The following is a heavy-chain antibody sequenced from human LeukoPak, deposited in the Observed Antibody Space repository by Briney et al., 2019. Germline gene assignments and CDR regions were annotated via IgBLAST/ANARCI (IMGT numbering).Heavy chain of an antibody. CDR1: GFTFSSYV. J-gene: IGHJ4*02. Sequence: GGSLRLSCAASGFTFSSYVMIWVRQAPGKGLEWVSVISGSTGSAHYADSVKGRFTISRENSKNTLYLQMNSLRAEDTAVYFCANGIQPNNWIPGVWGQGTLVTVSS. CDR3: ANGIQPNNWIPGV. CDR2: ISGSTGSA. D-gene: IGHD1-20*01. V-gene: IGHV3-23*01.